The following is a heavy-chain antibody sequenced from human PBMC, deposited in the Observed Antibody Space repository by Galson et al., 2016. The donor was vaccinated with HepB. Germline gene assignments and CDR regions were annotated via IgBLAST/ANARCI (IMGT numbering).Heavy chain of an antibody. CDR3: VLGYCINSNGPVFYNFDY. CDR1: GYTFTGYY. Sequence: SVKVSCKASGYTFTGYYMHWVRQAPGQGLEWMGWINPNSGGTNYAQKFQGWVTMNRDTSISTAYMELSRLRSDDTAVYYCVLGYCINSNGPVFYNFDYWGQGTLSTVSS. D-gene: IGHD2-8*01. V-gene: IGHV1-2*04. CDR2: INPNSGGT. J-gene: IGHJ4*02.